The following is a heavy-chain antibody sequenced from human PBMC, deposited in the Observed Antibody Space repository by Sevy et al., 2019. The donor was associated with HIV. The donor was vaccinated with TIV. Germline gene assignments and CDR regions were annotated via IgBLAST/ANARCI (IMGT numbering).Heavy chain of an antibody. Sequence: GGSLRLSCTASGFILGYYAMHWVRQAPGKGLEWVAVISYDGSNKYYADSVKGRFTISRDNSKNTLYLQMNSLRVEDTAVYYCAKDGVTIFGVATNRFDYWGQGTLVTVSS. CDR1: GFILGYYA. J-gene: IGHJ4*02. CDR2: ISYDGSNK. V-gene: IGHV3-30*04. D-gene: IGHD3-3*01. CDR3: AKDGVTIFGVATNRFDY.